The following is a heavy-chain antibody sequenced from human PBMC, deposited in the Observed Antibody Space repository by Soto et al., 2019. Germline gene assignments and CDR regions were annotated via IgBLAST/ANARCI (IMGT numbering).Heavy chain of an antibody. Sequence: QVQLVQSGAEVKKPGASVKVSCKASGYTFTDYAIHWVRQAPGQRLEWMGWINAGSGITKYSQNFQGRVTITKDTPANTAFMALSSLRSEDTAVYYCAAGPFPYSTTSYRSFAYWGQGTLVTVSS. D-gene: IGHD6-13*01. J-gene: IGHJ4*02. V-gene: IGHV1-3*01. CDR2: INAGSGIT. CDR3: AAGPFPYSTTSYRSFAY. CDR1: GYTFTDYA.